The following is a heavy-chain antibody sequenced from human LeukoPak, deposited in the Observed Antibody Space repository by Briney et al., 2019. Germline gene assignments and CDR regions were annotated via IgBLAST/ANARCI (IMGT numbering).Heavy chain of an antibody. J-gene: IGHJ6*02. CDR3: ARNWGAAGWSNYYGMDV. V-gene: IGHV4-30-4*08. D-gene: IGHD7-27*01. CDR1: GFTFSSYA. CDR2: IYYSGST. Sequence: LRLSCAASGFTFSSYAMSWVRQPPGKGLEWLGYIYYSGSTYYNPSLKSRITISEDTPKNQFSLKLKSVTAADTAVYFCARNWGAAGWSNYYGMDVWGQGTTVIVSS.